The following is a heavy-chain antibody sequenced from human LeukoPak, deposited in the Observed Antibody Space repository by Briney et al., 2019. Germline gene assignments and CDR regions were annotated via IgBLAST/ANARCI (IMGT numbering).Heavy chain of an antibody. V-gene: IGHV1-18*04. CDR3: ARDPSNTSGWKTWFDP. CDR1: GYTFNSHG. J-gene: IGHJ5*02. Sequence: ASVKVSCKASGYTFNSHGISWVRQAPGQGLEWMGWISAYNGDTNYAQKFQGRVTLTTDRTTSTAYLELRSLRSDDTAVYYCARDPSNTSGWKTWFDPWGQGTLVTVSS. CDR2: ISAYNGDT. D-gene: IGHD6-19*01.